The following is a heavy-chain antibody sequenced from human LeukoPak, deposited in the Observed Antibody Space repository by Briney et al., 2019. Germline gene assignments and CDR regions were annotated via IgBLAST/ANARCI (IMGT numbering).Heavy chain of an antibody. J-gene: IGHJ4*02. CDR3: ARKSDWAVAGKGVVDY. CDR2: ISSSGGST. V-gene: IGHV3-23*01. CDR1: GFTFSSYS. D-gene: IGHD6-19*01. Sequence: GGSLRLSCAASGFTFSSYSMSWVRQAPGKGLEWVSAISSSGGSTDYADSVKGRFTISRDNSKNTLYLQMNSLRAEDTAVYYCARKSDWAVAGKGVVDYWGQGTLVTVSS.